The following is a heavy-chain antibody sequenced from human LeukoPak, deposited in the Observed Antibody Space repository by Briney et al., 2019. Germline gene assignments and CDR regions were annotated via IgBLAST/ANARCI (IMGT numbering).Heavy chain of an antibody. D-gene: IGHD6-25*01. CDR3: ARGTRGYHDY. J-gene: IGHJ4*02. CDR2: INHSGST. V-gene: IGHV4-30-2*01. CDR1: GGSISSGGYS. Sequence: SETLSLTCAVSGGSISSGGYSWSWIRQPPGKGLEWIGEINHSGSTNYNPSLKSRVTISVDTSKNQFSLKLSSVTAADTAVYYCARGTRGYHDYWGQGTLVTVSS.